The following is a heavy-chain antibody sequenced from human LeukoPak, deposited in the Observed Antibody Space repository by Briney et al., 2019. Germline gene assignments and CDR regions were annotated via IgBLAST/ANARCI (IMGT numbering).Heavy chain of an antibody. V-gene: IGHV4-59*08. D-gene: IGHD3-10*01. CDR3: ARLPDYYGSGYYGMDV. J-gene: IGHJ6*02. Sequence: SETLSLTCTVSGGSISSYYWSWIRQPPGKGLEWIGYIYYSGSTNYNPSLKSRVTISVDTSKNQFSLKLSSVTAADTAVYYCARLPDYYGSGYYGMDVWAKGPRSPSP. CDR1: GGSISSYY. CDR2: IYYSGST.